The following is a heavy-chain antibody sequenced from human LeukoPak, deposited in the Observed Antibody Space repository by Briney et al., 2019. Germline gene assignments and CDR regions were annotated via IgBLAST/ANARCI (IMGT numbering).Heavy chain of an antibody. Sequence: PSETLSLTCSVSGYSISSGTYYWSWIRQPAGKGLEWIGRIYTSGSTNYNPSLKSRVTISVDTSKNQFSLKLSSVTAADTAVYYCARGTGSYRLWYFDFWGQGTLVTVSS. V-gene: IGHV4-61*02. CDR2: IYTSGST. CDR3: ARGTGSYRLWYFDF. J-gene: IGHJ4*02. D-gene: IGHD1-26*01. CDR1: GYSISSGTYY.